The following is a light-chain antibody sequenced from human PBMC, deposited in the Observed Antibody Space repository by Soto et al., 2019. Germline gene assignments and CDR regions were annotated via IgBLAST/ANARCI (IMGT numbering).Light chain of an antibody. J-gene: IGKJ1*01. Sequence: EIVLTQSPGTLSLSPGEEATLCFSASQTISSFLAWYQQKRGQAPRLLIHGASNRATGIPDRFSGSGSGTDFTLTITRLEPEDFAVYYCQQYGGSPRTFGQGTKVDI. CDR3: QQYGGSPRT. CDR1: QTISSF. CDR2: GAS. V-gene: IGKV3-20*01.